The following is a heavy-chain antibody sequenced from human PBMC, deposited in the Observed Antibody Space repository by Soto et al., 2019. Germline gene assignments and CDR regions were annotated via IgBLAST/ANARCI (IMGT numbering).Heavy chain of an antibody. CDR2: IRSKSDGYAT. CDR1: GSTFSGSS. D-gene: IGHD7-27*01. Sequence: GGSLRLSCAASGSTFSGSSMHWVRQAPGKGLEWVGRIRSKSDGYATTYAASVKGRFTISRDDSDNTAYLQMNSLKTEDSAVYYCTRRTVDHYYYTWDVWGQGTTVTVSS. CDR3: TRRTVDHYYYTWDV. J-gene: IGHJ6*02. V-gene: IGHV3-73*01.